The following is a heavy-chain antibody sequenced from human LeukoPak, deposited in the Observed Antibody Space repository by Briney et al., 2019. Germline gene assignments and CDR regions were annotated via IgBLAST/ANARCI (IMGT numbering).Heavy chain of an antibody. V-gene: IGHV3-23*01. J-gene: IGHJ6*02. Sequence: GGSLRHSCAASGFAFNNYVMSWVRQAPGKGLEWVSSISGSGSSTYYTDSVKGRFTISRDNSKNTLYLQMNSLRAEDTAVYYCAKDSTMSGSYYGMDVWGRGTTVTVSS. CDR3: AKDSTMSGSYYGMDV. CDR2: ISGSGSST. D-gene: IGHD3-22*01. CDR1: GFAFNNYV.